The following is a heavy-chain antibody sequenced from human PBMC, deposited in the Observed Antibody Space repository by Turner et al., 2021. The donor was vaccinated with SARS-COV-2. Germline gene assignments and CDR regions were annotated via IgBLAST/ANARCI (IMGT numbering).Heavy chain of an antibody. CDR2: IYYSGST. CDR1: GGSISSSSYY. CDR3: AGEVVVLTTTHYGMDV. J-gene: IGHJ6*02. Sequence: QLQLQESGPGLVKPSETLSLTCNVSGGSISSSSYYWGWIRQPPGQGLEWIGSIYYSGSTYYNPSLKSRVTISVDTSKNQFSLKLSSVTAADTAVYYCAGEVVVLTTTHYGMDVWGQGTTVTVSS. V-gene: IGHV4-39*01. D-gene: IGHD2-2*01.